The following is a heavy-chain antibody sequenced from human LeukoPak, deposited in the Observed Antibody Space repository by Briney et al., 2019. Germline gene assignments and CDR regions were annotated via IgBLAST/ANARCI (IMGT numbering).Heavy chain of an antibody. CDR2: INPNSGGT. V-gene: IGHV1-2*02. CDR1: GYTFTGYY. J-gene: IGHJ6*03. CDR3: ATSSSWLDYYYYMDV. Sequence: ASVKVSCKASGYTFTGYYMHWVRQAPGQGLEWMGWINPNSGGTNYAQKFQGRVTMTRDTSISTAYMELSRLRSDDTAVYYCATSSSWLDYYYYMDVWGKGTTVTVSS. D-gene: IGHD3-22*01.